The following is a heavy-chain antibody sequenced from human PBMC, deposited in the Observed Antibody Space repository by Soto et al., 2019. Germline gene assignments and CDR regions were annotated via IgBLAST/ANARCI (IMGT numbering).Heavy chain of an antibody. Sequence: GGSLRLSCAASGFTFSSYSMNWVRQAPGKGLEWVSSISSSSSYIYYADSVKGRFTISRDNAKNSLYLQMNSLRAEDTAVYYCASRVGIAVASTYYFDYWGQGTLVTVSS. D-gene: IGHD6-19*01. CDR1: GFTFSSYS. CDR2: ISSSSSYI. V-gene: IGHV3-21*01. J-gene: IGHJ4*02. CDR3: ASRVGIAVASTYYFDY.